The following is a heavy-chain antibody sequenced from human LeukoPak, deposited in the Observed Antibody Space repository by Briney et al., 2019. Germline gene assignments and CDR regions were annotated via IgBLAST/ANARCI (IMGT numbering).Heavy chain of an antibody. V-gene: IGHV1-18*01. D-gene: IGHD6-13*01. Sequence: GASVNVSCKASGYTFTSYGIIWVRQAPGQGLEWMGWISPYNGNTNYAQKLQGRVTMTTDTSTSTAYMELRSLRSDDTAVYSCARAYSSSDGCVDPWGQGTLVTVSS. J-gene: IGHJ5*02. CDR2: ISPYNGNT. CDR1: GYTFTSYG. CDR3: ARAYSSSDGCVDP.